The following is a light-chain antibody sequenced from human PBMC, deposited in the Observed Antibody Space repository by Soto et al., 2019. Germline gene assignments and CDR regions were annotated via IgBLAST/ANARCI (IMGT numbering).Light chain of an antibody. V-gene: IGKV1-27*01. CDR1: QGIRSD. J-gene: IGKJ1*01. CDR3: QNYNTAPQT. CDR2: DAS. Sequence: DIEMTQSPSSLSASVGDTVTITCRASQGIRSDLAWYQQKAGKAPKLLIYDASTLQSGVSSRFSGGGSGTGFSLTISGLQPEDVATYYCQNYNTAPQTFGQGTKVEMK.